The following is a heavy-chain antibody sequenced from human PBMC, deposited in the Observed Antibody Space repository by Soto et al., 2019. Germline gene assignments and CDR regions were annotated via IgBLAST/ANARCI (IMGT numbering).Heavy chain of an antibody. J-gene: IGHJ5*02. CDR2: IYYIGST. CDR1: GGSMSNYY. V-gene: IGHV4-59*01. Sequence: SETLSLTCTVSGGSMSNYYWSWIRQPPGKGLEWIGYIYYIGSTNYNPSLKSRVTMSVDTSRNQLSLNLTSVTAADTAVYYCARGYSPALGAPSARVNWFDPCGQGTLLTVSS. D-gene: IGHD1-26*01. CDR3: ARGYSPALGAPSARVNWFDP.